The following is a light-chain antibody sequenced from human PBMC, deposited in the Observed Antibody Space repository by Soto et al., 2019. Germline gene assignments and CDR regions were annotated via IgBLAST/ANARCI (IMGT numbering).Light chain of an antibody. V-gene: IGKV4-1*01. Sequence: DIVMTQSPDSLAVSLGERATINCKSSQSVLYSSNNKNYLAGYQQKPGQPPKLLIYWASTRESGVPDRFSGSGSGTDFSLTISSLQAEDVAVYYCQQYYSTPWTVGQGTKVEIK. J-gene: IGKJ1*01. CDR3: QQYYSTPWT. CDR2: WAS. CDR1: QSVLYSSNNKNY.